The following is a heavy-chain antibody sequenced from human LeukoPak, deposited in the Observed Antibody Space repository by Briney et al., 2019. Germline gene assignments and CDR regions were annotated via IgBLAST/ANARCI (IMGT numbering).Heavy chain of an antibody. CDR3: SRESEPSWPFGH. CDR2: VSLAGRT. J-gene: IGHJ4*02. Sequence: PSETLSLTRGVSCGSITTTIYWSLVRQPPGEGLEWIGEVSLAGRTLYNPSLKNRVNISIDESKNHVYLNLASVYSADTAVYYCSRESEPSWPFGHWGQGTLVAVTS. V-gene: IGHV4-4*02. CDR1: CGSITTTIY.